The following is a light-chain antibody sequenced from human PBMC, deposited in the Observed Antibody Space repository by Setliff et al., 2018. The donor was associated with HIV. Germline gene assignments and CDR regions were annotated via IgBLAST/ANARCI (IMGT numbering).Light chain of an antibody. CDR1: SSDIGSHNH. CDR3: ASYAGDGVHDIYV. J-gene: IGLJ1*01. Sequence: QSALTQPPSAYGSPGQSVAISCTGNSSDIGSHNHVSWYQQYPGKAPKLMIYELSQRPSGVPDRFSGSKSGNTASLTVSGLQAEDEADYYCASYAGDGVHDIYVFGTGTKVTVL. CDR2: ELS. V-gene: IGLV2-8*01.